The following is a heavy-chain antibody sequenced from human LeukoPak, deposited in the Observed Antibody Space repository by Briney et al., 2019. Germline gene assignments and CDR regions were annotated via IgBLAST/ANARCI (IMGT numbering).Heavy chain of an antibody. J-gene: IGHJ4*02. CDR1: GFTFSSYA. V-gene: IGHV3-23*01. Sequence: GGSLRLSCAASGFTFSSYAMSWVRQAPGKGLEWVSAISGSGGSTYYADSVKGRITISRDNSKNTLYLQMNSLRAEDTGVYYCAKTPLVPRLLAYFDYRGQGTLVTVSS. CDR2: ISGSGGST. CDR3: AKTPLVPRLLAYFDY. D-gene: IGHD3-22*01.